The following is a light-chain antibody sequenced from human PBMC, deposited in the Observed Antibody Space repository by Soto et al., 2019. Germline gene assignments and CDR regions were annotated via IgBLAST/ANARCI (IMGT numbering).Light chain of an antibody. CDR2: DAS. CDR1: QSVSNY. J-gene: IGKJ5*01. CDR3: QQRSNWPIT. Sequence: EIVLTQSPATQSLSPGERATLSCRASQSVSNYLAWYQQKPGQVPRLLMYDASNRATDIPARFSGSGSGTDFTLTISSLEPEDFAVYYCQQRSNWPITFGQGTRLEIK. V-gene: IGKV3-11*01.